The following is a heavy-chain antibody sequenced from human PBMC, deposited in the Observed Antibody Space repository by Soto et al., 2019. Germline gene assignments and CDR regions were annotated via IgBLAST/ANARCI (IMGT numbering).Heavy chain of an antibody. Sequence: GGSLRLSCAASGFTFSSYSMNWVRQAPGKGLEWVSYISSSSTIYYADSVKDRFTISRDNAKNSLYLQMNSLRAEDTAVYYCARGTYPKETFDYWGQGTLVTVSS. D-gene: IGHD2-2*02. CDR3: ARGTYPKETFDY. CDR2: ISSSSTI. CDR1: GFTFSSYS. J-gene: IGHJ4*02. V-gene: IGHV3-48*01.